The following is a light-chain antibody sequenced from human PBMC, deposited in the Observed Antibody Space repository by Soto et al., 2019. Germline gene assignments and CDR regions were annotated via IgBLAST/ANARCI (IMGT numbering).Light chain of an antibody. Sequence: EIVMTQSPGTLSVSPGERATLSCRASQSVSSNLAWYQQKPGQAPRLLIYGASTRATDIPARFSGSGSRTEFTLTISSLQSEDFAVYYCQQYNNWPPAFGQGTKVEIK. J-gene: IGKJ1*01. V-gene: IGKV3-15*01. CDR1: QSVSSN. CDR2: GAS. CDR3: QQYNNWPPA.